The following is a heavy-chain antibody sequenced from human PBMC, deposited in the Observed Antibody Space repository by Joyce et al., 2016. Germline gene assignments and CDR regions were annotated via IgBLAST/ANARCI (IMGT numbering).Heavy chain of an antibody. CDR3: ARAHRQMVLVAPPGDY. D-gene: IGHD4/OR15-4a*01. CDR2: INPNSGNT. J-gene: IGHJ4*02. Sequence: QVHLVQSGAEVKRPGASVKLSCKASGYTFANYYIHWVRQAPGQGLEWLGVINPNSGNTGHTQKCQGRVTMTKDTSTSTVYMELRSLRSEDTAVYYCARAHRQMVLVAPPGDYWGQGTLVTVSS. V-gene: IGHV1-46*01. CDR1: GYTFANYY.